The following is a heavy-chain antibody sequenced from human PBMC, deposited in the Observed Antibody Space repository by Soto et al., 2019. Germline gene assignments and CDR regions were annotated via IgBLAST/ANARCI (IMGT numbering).Heavy chain of an antibody. D-gene: IGHD2-21*02. CDR1: GFTFSRYA. CDR2: ISFDGTNK. Sequence: QVRLVESGGGVVQPGRSLRLSCAASGFTFSRYAMHWLRQTPGKGLVWLTFISFDGTNKYYADSVKGRFTFSRDNFKKTLYLEMNNLRADDTALYYCSRELFSCGSDCYVDSWGQGTLVTVSS. V-gene: IGHV3-30*14. J-gene: IGHJ4*02. CDR3: SRELFSCGSDCYVDS.